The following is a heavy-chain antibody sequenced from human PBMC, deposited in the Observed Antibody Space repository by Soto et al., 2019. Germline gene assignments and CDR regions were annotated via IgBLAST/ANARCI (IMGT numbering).Heavy chain of an antibody. CDR3: ARPSVGSPPSKVGFYGDYYHDAFDI. D-gene: IGHD4-17*01. Sequence: QVQLVESGGGVVQPGRSLRLSCAASGFTFSSYGMHWVRQAPGKGLEWVAVIWYDGSNKYYADSVKGRFTISRDNSKNTLYLQMNSLRAEDTAVYYCARPSVGSPPSKVGFYGDYYHDAFDIWGQGTMVTVSS. CDR2: IWYDGSNK. CDR1: GFTFSSYG. J-gene: IGHJ3*02. V-gene: IGHV3-33*01.